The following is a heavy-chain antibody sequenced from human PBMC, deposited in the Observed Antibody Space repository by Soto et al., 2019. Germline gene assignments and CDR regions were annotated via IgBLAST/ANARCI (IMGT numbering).Heavy chain of an antibody. V-gene: IGHV3-48*02. CDR1: GFTFSSYS. J-gene: IGHJ6*02. D-gene: IGHD3-10*01. CDR3: AREDATIVRANYYYYYGMDV. Sequence: EVKLVESGGGLVQPGGSLRLSCAASGFTFSSYSMNWVRQAPGKGLEWVSYISSSSSTIYYADSVKGRFTISRDNAKNSLYLQMKSLRDEDTAVYYCAREDATIVRANYYYYYGMDVWGQGTTVTVSS. CDR2: ISSSSSTI.